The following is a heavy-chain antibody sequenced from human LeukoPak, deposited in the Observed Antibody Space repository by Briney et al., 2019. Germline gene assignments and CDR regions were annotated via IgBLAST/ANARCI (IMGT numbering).Heavy chain of an antibody. D-gene: IGHD3-16*01. Sequence: GGSLRLSCAASGFTFSTYAMHWVRQAPGKGLEWVALISHDDSDKYYADSVKGRFTISRDNSKNTLYLQMNSLRVEDTAVYYCAGREGAYDYWGQGTLVTVSS. CDR3: AGREGAYDY. V-gene: IGHV3-30*03. CDR1: GFTFSTYA. J-gene: IGHJ4*02. CDR2: ISHDDSDK.